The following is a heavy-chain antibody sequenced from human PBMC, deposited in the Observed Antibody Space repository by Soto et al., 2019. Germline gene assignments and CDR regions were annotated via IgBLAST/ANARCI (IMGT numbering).Heavy chain of an antibody. J-gene: IGHJ4*02. CDR2: ISYDGSNK. D-gene: IGHD2-2*03. Sequence: QVQLVESGGGVVQPGRSLRLSCAASGFTFSSYGMHWVRQAPGKGLEWVAVISYDGSNKYYADSVKGRFTISRDNSKNTLYLQMNSLRAEDTAVYYCAKDPTMDSGPGGGGYWGQGTLVTVSS. V-gene: IGHV3-30*18. CDR3: AKDPTMDSGPGGGGY. CDR1: GFTFSSYG.